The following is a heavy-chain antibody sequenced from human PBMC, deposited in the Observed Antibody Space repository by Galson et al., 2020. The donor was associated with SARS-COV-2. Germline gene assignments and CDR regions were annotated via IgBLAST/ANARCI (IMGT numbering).Heavy chain of an antibody. Sequence: ETSETLSLTCTVSGGSISSSSYYWGWIRQPPGKGLEWIGSIYYSGSTYYNPSLKSRVTISVDTSKNQFSLKLSSVTAADTAVYYCARQGDYYDRSGSNFDIWGQGTMVTVSS. J-gene: IGHJ3*02. V-gene: IGHV4-39*01. CDR2: IYYSGST. CDR3: ARQGDYYDRSGSNFDI. CDR1: GGSISSSSYY. D-gene: IGHD3-22*01.